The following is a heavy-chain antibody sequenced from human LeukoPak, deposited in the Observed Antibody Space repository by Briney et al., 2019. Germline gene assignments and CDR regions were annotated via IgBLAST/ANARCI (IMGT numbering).Heavy chain of an antibody. V-gene: IGHV4-34*01. CDR3: ARGSPFFPFDY. Sequence: SETLSLTCAVCGGSFSGYYWSWIRQPPGKGLEWIGEINHSGSTNYNPSLKSRATISVDTSKNQFSLKLSSVTAADTAVYYCARGSPFFPFDYWGQGTLVTVSS. CDR2: INHSGST. J-gene: IGHJ4*02. CDR1: GGSFSGYY. D-gene: IGHD3-3*01.